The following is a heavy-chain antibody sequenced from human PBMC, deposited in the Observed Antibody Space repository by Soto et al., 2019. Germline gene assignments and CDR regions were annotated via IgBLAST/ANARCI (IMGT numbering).Heavy chain of an antibody. CDR1: GFTFSSYT. D-gene: IGHD1-1*01. Sequence: EVQLVESGGGSVQPGGSVRLSCAASGFTFSSYTMNWVRQAPGKGLEWVSIIRSSGTNIYYADSVKGRFTISRDNAKNSLYLQMNSLRDEDTAVYYCARCRILEDWGQGTLVTVSS. CDR2: IRSSGTNI. J-gene: IGHJ1*01. CDR3: ARCRILED. V-gene: IGHV3-48*02.